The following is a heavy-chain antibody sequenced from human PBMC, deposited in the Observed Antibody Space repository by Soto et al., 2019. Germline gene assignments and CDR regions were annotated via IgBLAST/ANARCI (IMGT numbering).Heavy chain of an antibody. D-gene: IGHD6-6*01. J-gene: IGHJ4*02. V-gene: IGHV5-10-1*03. Sequence: EVQLVQSGAEVKKPGESLRISCKGSGYTFTNYWITWVRHMPVKGLEWVGRIDPVDSYTHYNPSLQGHVTISADRSISTAYLQWSGLRASDTAIYYCARHYPYSSSPLDSWGQGTLVTVSS. CDR1: GYTFTNYW. CDR3: ARHYPYSSSPLDS. CDR2: IDPVDSYT.